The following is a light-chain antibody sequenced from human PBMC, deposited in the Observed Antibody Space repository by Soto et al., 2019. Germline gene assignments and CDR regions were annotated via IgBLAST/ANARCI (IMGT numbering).Light chain of an antibody. CDR1: SSDVGGYNY. CDR2: EVS. Sequence: QSVLTQPPSASGSPGQSVTISCTGTSSDVGGYNYVSWYQQHPGKAPKLMTYEVSKRPSGVPDRFSGSKSGNTASLTVSGLQAEDEADYYCSSYAGSRGVFGTGTKVTVL. V-gene: IGLV2-8*01. CDR3: SSYAGSRGV. J-gene: IGLJ1*01.